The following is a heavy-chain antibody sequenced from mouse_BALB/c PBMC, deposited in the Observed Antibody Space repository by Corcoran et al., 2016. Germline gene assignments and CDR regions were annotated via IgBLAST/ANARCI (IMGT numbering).Heavy chain of an antibody. V-gene: IGHV1-7*01. J-gene: IGHJ3*01. CDR2: INPSTGYT. D-gene: IGHD1-2*01. CDR1: GYTFTSYW. CDR3: ARDYYGYVDY. Sequence: QVQLQQSGAELAKPGASVKMSCKASGYTFTSYWMHWVKQRPGQGLEWIGYINPSTGYTEYNQKFKDKATLTADKSSSTAYMQLSSLTSEDSAVYYCARDYYGYVDYWGQETLVTVSA.